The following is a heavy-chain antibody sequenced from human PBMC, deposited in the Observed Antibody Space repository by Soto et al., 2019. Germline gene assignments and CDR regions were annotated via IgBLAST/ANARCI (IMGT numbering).Heavy chain of an antibody. D-gene: IGHD6-13*01. V-gene: IGHV4-4*02. J-gene: IGHJ6*03. CDR3: ARVLAAAEEGYYYYYMDV. Sequence: QVQLQESGPGLVKPSGTLSLTCAVSSGSISSSNWWSWVRQPPGKGLEWIGEIYHSGSTNYNPSLQSRVTISVDKSKNQFSLKLSSVTAADTAVYYCARVLAAAEEGYYYYYMDVWGKGTTVTVSS. CDR2: IYHSGST. CDR1: SGSISSSNW.